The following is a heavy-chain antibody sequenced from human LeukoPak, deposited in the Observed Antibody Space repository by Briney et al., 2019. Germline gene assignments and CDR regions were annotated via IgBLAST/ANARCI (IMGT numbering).Heavy chain of an antibody. Sequence: PSETLSLTCTVSGASINDHYWSWVRQPPGKGLEWVGYKYYAGITSTNPSLESRVTISVETSKNQFSLNLYSVTAADTAVYYCARHRFAWYDFDVWGQGTRVTVS. CDR2: KYYAGIT. D-gene: IGHD3-9*01. J-gene: IGHJ3*01. CDR1: GASINDHY. V-gene: IGHV4-59*08. CDR3: ARHRFAWYDFDV.